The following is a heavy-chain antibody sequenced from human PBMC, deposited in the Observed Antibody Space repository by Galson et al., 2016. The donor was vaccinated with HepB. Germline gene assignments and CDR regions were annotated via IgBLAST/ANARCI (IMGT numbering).Heavy chain of an antibody. CDR3: VRAVWLGIAPAVLDY. J-gene: IGHJ4*02. V-gene: IGHV3-30-3*01. Sequence: SLRLSCAASGFTFRSYAIHWVRQAPGKGLEWVAVISYDGTNKYFSDSVKGRFTISRDNSKSTVYLQMNSLRADDTAVYFCVRAVWLGIAPAVLDYWGQGILVTVSS. CDR1: GFTFRSYA. CDR2: ISYDGTNK. D-gene: IGHD6-13*01.